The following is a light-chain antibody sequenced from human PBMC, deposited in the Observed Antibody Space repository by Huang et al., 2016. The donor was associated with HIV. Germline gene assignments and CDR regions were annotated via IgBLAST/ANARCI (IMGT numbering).Light chain of an antibody. CDR3: QQYNTPPTT. V-gene: IGKV3-15*01. CDR2: GAS. Sequence: EIIMTQSPATLSVSPGERATLSCRASQSVGSNSAWYQQKPGQAPRLLIFGASKRATGIPASFSGSGSGTEFTLTISSLQSEDFAVYYCQQYNTPPTTFGPGTRVDLK. CDR1: QSVGSN. J-gene: IGKJ3*01.